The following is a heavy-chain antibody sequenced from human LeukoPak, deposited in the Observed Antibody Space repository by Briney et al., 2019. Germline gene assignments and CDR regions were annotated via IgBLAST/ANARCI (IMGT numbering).Heavy chain of an antibody. D-gene: IGHD2-2*01. CDR3: AGDTSDDIVVVPAALVFDY. CDR1: GFTFSSYS. V-gene: IGHV3-21*01. J-gene: IGHJ4*02. CDR2: ISSSSSYI. Sequence: GGSLRLSCAAPGFTFSSYSMNWVRQAPGKGLEWVSSISSSSSYIYYADSVKGRFTISRDNAKNSLYLQMNSLRAEDTAVYYCAGDTSDDIVVVPAALVFDYWGQGTLVTVSS.